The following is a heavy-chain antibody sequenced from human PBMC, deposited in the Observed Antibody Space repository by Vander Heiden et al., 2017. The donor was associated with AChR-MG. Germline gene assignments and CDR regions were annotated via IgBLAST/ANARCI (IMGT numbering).Heavy chain of an antibody. CDR1: GFSFSDYW. J-gene: IGHJ4*02. Sequence: EVQLVESGGGLVQPGGSLSLSCAASGFSFSDYWMSWVRQAPGKGLEWVANIKQDGSEIYYMDSVKGRFTVSRDNAKNSLYLQMNSLRAEDLSVYYCARGYGSGTFPYYFDYWGQGTLVTVSS. CDR3: ARGYGSGTFPYYFDY. D-gene: IGHD3-10*01. CDR2: IKQDGSEI. V-gene: IGHV3-7*01.